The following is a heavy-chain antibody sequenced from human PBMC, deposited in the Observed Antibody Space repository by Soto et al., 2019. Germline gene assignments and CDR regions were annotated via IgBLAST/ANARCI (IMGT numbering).Heavy chain of an antibody. CDR1: GYTFTSYG. J-gene: IGHJ5*02. CDR2: INAYNGNT. V-gene: IGHV1-18*01. Sequence: QVQLVQSGAEVKKPGASVKVSCKASGYTFTSYGISWVRQAPGQGLEWMGWINAYNGNTNYEQKLQGRVTMTTDPSTHKASMALRSLRSDATGVYYCARVPPPFDPLGQGTLVTVSS. CDR3: ARVPPPFDP.